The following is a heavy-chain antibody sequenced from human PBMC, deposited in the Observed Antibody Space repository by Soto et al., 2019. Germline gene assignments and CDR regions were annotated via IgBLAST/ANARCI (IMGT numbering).Heavy chain of an antibody. D-gene: IGHD3-9*01. V-gene: IGHV3-23*01. J-gene: IGHJ6*02. Sequence: VGSLRLSCAASGFTFSSYAMSWVRQAPGNGLEWVSAISGSGGSTYYADSVKGRFTISRDNSKNTLYLQMNSLRAEDTAVYYCAKDNDILTDYLENYYYYGMDVWDQGTTVTVSS. CDR1: GFTFSSYA. CDR2: ISGSGGST. CDR3: AKDNDILTDYLENYYYYGMDV.